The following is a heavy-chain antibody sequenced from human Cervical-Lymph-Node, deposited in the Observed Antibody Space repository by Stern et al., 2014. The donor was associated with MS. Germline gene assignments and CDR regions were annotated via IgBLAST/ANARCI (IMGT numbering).Heavy chain of an antibody. CDR1: GITFSRHW. Sequence: EVQLVESGGGLVQPGGSLRLSCAASGITFSRHWMHWVRQAPGQGLVWVSRLNSDGSSASYADSVKGRFTISRDNAKSTLYLQMNSLRAEDTAVYYCARGNSITTFGVFSRRSWFDPWGQGTLVTVSS. J-gene: IGHJ5*02. V-gene: IGHV3-74*01. D-gene: IGHD3-3*01. CDR3: ARGNSITTFGVFSRRSWFDP. CDR2: LNSDGSSA.